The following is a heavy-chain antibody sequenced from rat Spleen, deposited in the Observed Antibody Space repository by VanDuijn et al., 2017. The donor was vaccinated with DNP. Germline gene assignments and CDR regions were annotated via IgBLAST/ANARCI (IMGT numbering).Heavy chain of an antibody. V-gene: IGHV5-46*01. CDR3: ARRFRDTRAMDA. CDR1: GFTFSNFP. CDR2: ISTSGAVT. J-gene: IGHJ4*01. D-gene: IGHD4-3*01. Sequence: EVQLVESGGGLVQPGRSMKLSCTASGFTFSNFPMAWVRQAPTKGLEWVAAISTSGAVTYYRDSVKGRFTISRDNAKNTLYLQLNSLGSEDMATYYCARRFRDTRAMDAWGQGTSVTVSS.